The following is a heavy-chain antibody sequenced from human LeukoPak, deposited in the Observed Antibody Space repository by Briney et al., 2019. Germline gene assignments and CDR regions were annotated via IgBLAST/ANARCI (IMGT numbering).Heavy chain of an antibody. V-gene: IGHV1-69*13. CDR3: ARTRIMITFGGVIPPFSFDY. CDR1: GGTFSSYA. CDR2: IIPIFGTA. J-gene: IGHJ4*02. Sequence: SVKVSCKASGGTFSSYAISWVRQAPGQGLEWMGGIIPIFGTANYAQKFQGRVTITADESTSTAYLELSSLRSEDTAVYYCARTRIMITFGGVIPPFSFDYWGQGTLVTVSS. D-gene: IGHD3-16*02.